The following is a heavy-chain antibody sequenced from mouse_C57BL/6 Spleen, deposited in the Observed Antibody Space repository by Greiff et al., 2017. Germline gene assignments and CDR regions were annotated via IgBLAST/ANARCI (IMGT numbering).Heavy chain of an antibody. D-gene: IGHD1-1*01. V-gene: IGHV1-15*01. CDR3: TRSGSSYGWFAY. Sequence: VQVVESGAELVRPGASVTLSCKASGYTFTDYEMHWVKQTPVHGLEWIGAIDPETGGTAYNQKFKGKAILTADKSSSTAYMELRSLTSEDSAVYYCTRSGSSYGWFAYWGQGTLVTVSA. J-gene: IGHJ3*01. CDR2: IDPETGGT. CDR1: GYTFTDYE.